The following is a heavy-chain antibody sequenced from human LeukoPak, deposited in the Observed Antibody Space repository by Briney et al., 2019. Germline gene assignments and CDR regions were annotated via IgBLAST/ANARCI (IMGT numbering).Heavy chain of an antibody. CDR2: IYYSGST. CDR3: ARASYDSSGYYSTWFNY. J-gene: IGHJ4*02. V-gene: IGHV4-30-4*08. CDR1: GGSISSSSYY. Sequence: PSETLSLTCTVSGGSISSSSYYWGWIRQPPGKGLEWIGYIYYSGSTYYNPSLKSRVTISVDTSKNQFSLKLSSVTAADTAVYYCARASYDSSGYYSTWFNYWGQGTLVTVSS. D-gene: IGHD3-22*01.